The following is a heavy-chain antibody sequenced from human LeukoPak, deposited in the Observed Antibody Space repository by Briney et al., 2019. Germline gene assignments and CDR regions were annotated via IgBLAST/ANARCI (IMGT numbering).Heavy chain of an antibody. V-gene: IGHV1-2*02. CDR1: GYTFTGYY. Sequence: GAPVKVSCKASGYTFTGYYMLWVRQAPGQGLEWMGWINPNSGGTNYAQKFQGRVTMTRDTSISTAYMELSRLRSDDTAVYYCARLEWLRYRYYFDYWGQGTLVTVSS. D-gene: IGHD5-12*01. J-gene: IGHJ4*02. CDR3: ARLEWLRYRYYFDY. CDR2: INPNSGGT.